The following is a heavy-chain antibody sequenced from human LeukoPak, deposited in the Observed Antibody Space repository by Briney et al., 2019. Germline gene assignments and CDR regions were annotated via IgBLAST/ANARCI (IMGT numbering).Heavy chain of an antibody. CDR2: ISYDGSNK. J-gene: IGHJ6*02. CDR3: AKDLYVFGRGPLAPLLNLTKGGGKYGMDV. D-gene: IGHD3-16*01. Sequence: PGGSLRLSCAASGFTFSSSGMHWVRQAPGKGLEWVAVISYDGSNKYYADSVKGRFTISRDNSKNTLYLQMNSLRAEDTAVYYCAKDLYVFGRGPLAPLLNLTKGGGKYGMDVWGQGTTVTVSS. CDR1: GFTFSSSG. V-gene: IGHV3-30*18.